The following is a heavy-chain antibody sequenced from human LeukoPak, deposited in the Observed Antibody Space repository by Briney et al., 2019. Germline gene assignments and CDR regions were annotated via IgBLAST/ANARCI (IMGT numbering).Heavy chain of an antibody. CDR3: ASAGFGSGYYYPFDY. CDR2: IIPILGIA. Sequence: SVKVSCKASGGTFSSYAISWVRQAPGQGLEWMGRIIPILGIANYAQKFQGRITITADKSTSTAYMELSSLRSEDTAVYYCASAGFGSGYYYPFDYWGQGTLVTVSS. CDR1: GGTFSSYA. J-gene: IGHJ4*02. D-gene: IGHD3-22*01. V-gene: IGHV1-69*04.